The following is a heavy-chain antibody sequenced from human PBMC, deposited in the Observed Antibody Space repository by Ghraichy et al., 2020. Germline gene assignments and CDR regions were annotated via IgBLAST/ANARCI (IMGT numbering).Heavy chain of an antibody. CDR3: ARADYGDYWPAFDI. V-gene: IGHV4-59*01. D-gene: IGHD4-17*01. CDR2: IYYSGST. CDR1: GGSISSYY. J-gene: IGHJ3*02. Sequence: SQTLSLTCTVSGGSISSYYWSWIRQPPGKGLEWIGYIYYSGSTNYNPSLKSRVTISVDTSKNQFSLKLSSVTAADTAVYYCARADYGDYWPAFDIWGQGTMVTVSS.